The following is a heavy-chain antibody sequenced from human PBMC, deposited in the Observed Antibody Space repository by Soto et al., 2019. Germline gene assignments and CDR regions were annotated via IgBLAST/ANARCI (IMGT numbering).Heavy chain of an antibody. D-gene: IGHD1-7*01. CDR3: AKGALTGTTADAVDV. V-gene: IGHV3-23*01. CDR1: GFTFDDYA. CDR2: ISRNGGST. J-gene: IGHJ3*01. Sequence: PGGSLRLSCAASGFTFDDYAMRWVRQAPGEGLEWVSAISRNGGSTNYADSVKGRFTISRDNSKNTLYLQMDSLRAEDTAVYYCAKGALTGTTADAVDVWGQGTMVTVSS.